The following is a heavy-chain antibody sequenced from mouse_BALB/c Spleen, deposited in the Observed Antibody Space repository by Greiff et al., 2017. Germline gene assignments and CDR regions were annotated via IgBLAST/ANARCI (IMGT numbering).Heavy chain of an antibody. CDR3: ARWRYYDYDY. V-gene: IGHV1-4*01. J-gene: IGHJ2*01. CDR2: INPSSGYT. CDR1: GYTFTSYT. Sequence: QVQLQQSGAELARPGASVKMSCKASGYTFTSYTMHWVKQRPGQGLEWIGYINPSSGYTNYNQKFKDKATLTADKSSSTAYMQLSSLTSEDSAVYYRARWRYYDYDYWGQGTTLTVSS. D-gene: IGHD2-4*01.